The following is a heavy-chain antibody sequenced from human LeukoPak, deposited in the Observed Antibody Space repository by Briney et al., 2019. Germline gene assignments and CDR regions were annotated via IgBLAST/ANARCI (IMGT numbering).Heavy chain of an antibody. J-gene: IGHJ4*02. Sequence: GGSLRLSCSASGFTFKSYAMHWVRQAPGKGLEYVSSINTNGANTYYADSVKGRFTISRDNSRNTVYVQMNSLTPEDTAVYYCVVGSSPGYWGQGTLVTVSS. CDR1: GFTFKSYA. CDR3: VVGSSPGY. V-gene: IGHV3-64*05. CDR2: INTNGANT. D-gene: IGHD2-2*01.